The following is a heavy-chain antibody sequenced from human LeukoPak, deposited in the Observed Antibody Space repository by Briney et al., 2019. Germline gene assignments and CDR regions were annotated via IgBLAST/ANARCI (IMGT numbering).Heavy chain of an antibody. CDR2: ISYDASNK. CDR1: GFTFSSYG. D-gene: IGHD2-15*01. Sequence: GGSLRLSCAASGFTFSSYGMHWVRQAPGKGLEWVAVISYDASNKYYADSVKGRFTISRDNSKNTLYLQMNSLRAEDTAVYYCAKVKGGYCSGGSCYSHYYYMDVWGKGTTVTISS. CDR3: AKVKGGYCSGGSCYSHYYYMDV. V-gene: IGHV3-30*18. J-gene: IGHJ6*03.